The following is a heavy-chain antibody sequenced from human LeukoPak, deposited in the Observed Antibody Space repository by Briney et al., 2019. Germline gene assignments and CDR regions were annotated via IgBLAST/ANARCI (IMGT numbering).Heavy chain of an antibody. V-gene: IGHV4-4*07. D-gene: IGHD3-10*01. CDR2: IYTSGST. CDR1: SGSISHYY. J-gene: IGHJ1*01. Sequence: PSETLSLTCTVSSGSISHYYWSWIRQPAGKAMEWIGHIYTSGSTNYNPSLKRRVTISLDRSKNQLSPVLTSVTAADTAVYYCARGASSGSYWDMRAEYFRHWGQGTLVTVS. CDR3: ARGASSGSYWDMRAEYFRH.